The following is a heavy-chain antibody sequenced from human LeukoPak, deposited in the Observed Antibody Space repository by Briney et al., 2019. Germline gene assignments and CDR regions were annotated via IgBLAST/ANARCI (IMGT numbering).Heavy chain of an antibody. CDR2: ISGSGGST. V-gene: IGHV3-23*01. CDR3: AKDQLGTPYGMDV. J-gene: IGHJ6*04. D-gene: IGHD1-1*01. Sequence: GGYLRLSCAASGFTFSSYAMSWVRQAPGKGLEWVSAISGSGGSTCYADSVKGRFTISRDNSKNTLYLQMNSLRAEDTAVYYCAKDQLGTPYGMDVWGKGTTVTVSS. CDR1: GFTFSSYA.